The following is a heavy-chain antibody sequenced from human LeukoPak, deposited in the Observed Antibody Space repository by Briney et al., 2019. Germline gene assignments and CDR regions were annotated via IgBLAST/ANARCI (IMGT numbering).Heavy chain of an antibody. J-gene: IGHJ3*02. Sequence: ASVKVSCKASGYPFTDYYMHWVLQAPGQGLEWMGWINPNSGDTNYAQNFQGRVTMTRDTSISTAYMDLSRLRSDDTAVYYCAREDTRGSSAFDIWGLGTMVTVSS. CDR3: AREDTRGSSAFDI. D-gene: IGHD5-18*01. CDR2: INPNSGDT. V-gene: IGHV1-2*02. CDR1: GYPFTDYY.